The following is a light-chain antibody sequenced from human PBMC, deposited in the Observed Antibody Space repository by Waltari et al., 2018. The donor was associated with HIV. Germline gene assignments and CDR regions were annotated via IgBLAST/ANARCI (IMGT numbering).Light chain of an antibody. Sequence: EIVLTQSPATLSLPPGERATLACRASQSVSSFLAWYQQKPPQAPRLLIYDTSTRATGIPARFSGSGSETAFTLTTCSLEPEDFAVYYCQQRSSWPITFGQGTRLEIK. J-gene: IGKJ5*01. CDR2: DTS. CDR1: QSVSSF. V-gene: IGKV3-11*01. CDR3: QQRSSWPIT.